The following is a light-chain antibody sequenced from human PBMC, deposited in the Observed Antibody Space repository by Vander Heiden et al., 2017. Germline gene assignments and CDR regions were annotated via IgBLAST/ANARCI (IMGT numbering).Light chain of an antibody. CDR2: DAS. CDR1: QNVRNNF. V-gene: IGKV3-20*01. Sequence: EIVLTQSPGTLSLSPGERATLSCRASQNVRNNFLAWYQQKPGQAPRLLLFDASASSTGIPDRFSGSGSGTDFALTLTILGPEAFAVSFCQLYHSSTPFTFGAGTKVDIK. J-gene: IGKJ3*01. CDR3: QLYHSSTPFT.